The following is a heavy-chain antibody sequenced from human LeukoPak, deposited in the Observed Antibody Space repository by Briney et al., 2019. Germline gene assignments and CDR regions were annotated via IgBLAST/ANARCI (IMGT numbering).Heavy chain of an antibody. J-gene: IGHJ6*03. Sequence: TGGSLRLACEATGFLFDDYAMHWVRQGPGRGLEWLAGITWNSVFIHYADSVKGRFTVSRDNAKNLVYLEMNSLRHEDTALYYCAKDRSDGSGSYYRLYYYYMDVWGNGTTVTVSS. CDR1: GFLFDDYA. D-gene: IGHD3-10*01. CDR2: ITWNSVFI. V-gene: IGHV3-9*01. CDR3: AKDRSDGSGSYYRLYYYYMDV.